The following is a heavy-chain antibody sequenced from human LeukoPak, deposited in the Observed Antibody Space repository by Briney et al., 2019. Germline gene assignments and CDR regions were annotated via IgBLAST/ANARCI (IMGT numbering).Heavy chain of an antibody. J-gene: IGHJ4*01. CDR3: ARGHYGPDY. CDR2: INTDGTST. V-gene: IGHV3-74*01. D-gene: IGHD4-17*01. Sequence: GGSLRLSCAASGFTFTTYWMHWVRQAPGKGLVWVSRINTDGTSTSYADSVKGRFTISRDNAKNTLYLQMNSLRVGDTAVYYCARGHYGPDYWGHGTLVTVSS. CDR1: GFTFTTYW.